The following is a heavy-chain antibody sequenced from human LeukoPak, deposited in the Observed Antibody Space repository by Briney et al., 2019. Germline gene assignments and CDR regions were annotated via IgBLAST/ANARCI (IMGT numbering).Heavy chain of an antibody. CDR3: ARGGDIAVAEDY. CDR1: SRSLSSYY. CDR2: IYYIVST. D-gene: IGHD6-19*01. Sequence: PSETLSLTCTVSSRSLSSYYCSWIRQPAGRGRGWVGYIYYIVSTNFNPPLKARVTISVDTSTKQFSLKLSSVTAADTAVYYCARGGDIAVAEDYWGQGTLVTVSS. J-gene: IGHJ4*02. V-gene: IGHV4-59*01.